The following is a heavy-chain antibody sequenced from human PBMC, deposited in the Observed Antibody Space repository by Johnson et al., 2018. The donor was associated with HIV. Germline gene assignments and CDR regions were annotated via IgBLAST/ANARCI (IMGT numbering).Heavy chain of an antibody. CDR2: IYSGGST. Sequence: VYLVESGGGLVQPGGSLRLSCAASGFTFSNYWMSWVRQAPGRGLEWVSVIYSGGSTYYADSVKGRFTISRDNSKNTLYLQMNSLRAEDTAVYYCARENSSGYHDAFDIWGQGTLVTVSS. D-gene: IGHD3-22*01. CDR1: GFTFSNYW. CDR3: ARENSSGYHDAFDI. V-gene: IGHV3-66*02. J-gene: IGHJ3*02.